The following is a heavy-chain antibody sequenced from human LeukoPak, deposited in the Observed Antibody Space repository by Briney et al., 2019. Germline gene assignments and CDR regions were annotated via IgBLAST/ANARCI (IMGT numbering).Heavy chain of an antibody. V-gene: IGHV3-66*01. D-gene: IGHD3-10*01. CDR2: LYPEGNT. Sequence: GGSLRLSCAASGFSFSDYNMHWVRQAPGEGLEWVSILYPEGNTYYTDSVKGRFSISRDTSKNMVYLQMFSLRVEDTAVYHCVRGLGWFYYAFDIWGQGTPVTVSS. CDR1: GFSFSDYN. CDR3: VRGLGWFYYAFDI. J-gene: IGHJ3*02.